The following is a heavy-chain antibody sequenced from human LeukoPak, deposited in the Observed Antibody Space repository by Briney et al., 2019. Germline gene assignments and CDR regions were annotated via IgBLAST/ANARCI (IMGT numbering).Heavy chain of an antibody. J-gene: IGHJ5*02. CDR2: INHSGGT. V-gene: IGHV4-34*01. CDR1: GGSFSGYY. CDR3: ARGRRNIVVVPAAIGWFDP. D-gene: IGHD2-2*02. Sequence: SETLSLTCAVYGGSFSGYYWSWIRQPPGKGLEWIGEINHSGGTNYNPSLKSRVTISVDTSKNQFSLKLSSVTAADTAVYYCARGRRNIVVVPAAIGWFDPWGQGTLVTVSS.